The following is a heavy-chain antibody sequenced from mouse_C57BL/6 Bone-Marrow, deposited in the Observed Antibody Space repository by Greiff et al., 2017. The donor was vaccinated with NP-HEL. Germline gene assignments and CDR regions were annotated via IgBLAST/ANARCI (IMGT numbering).Heavy chain of an antibody. J-gene: IGHJ2*01. V-gene: IGHV1-50*01. CDR1: GYTFTSYW. CDR3: GRGDY. Sequence: QVQLQQPGAELVKPGASVKLSCKASGYTFTSYWMQWVKQRPGQGLEWIGEIDPSDSYTNYNQKFKGKATLTVDTSSSTAYMQLSSLTSGDSAVYYCGRGDYWGQGTTLTVSS. CDR2: IDPSDSYT.